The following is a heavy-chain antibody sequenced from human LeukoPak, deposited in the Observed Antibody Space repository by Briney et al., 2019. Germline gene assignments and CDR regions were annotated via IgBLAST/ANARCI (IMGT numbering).Heavy chain of an antibody. CDR3: ARRKKDRPRYFYFDY. J-gene: IGHJ4*02. Sequence: KPSETLSLTCSVTGVSVTSGSYFWRWIRQSPGPGLEWIGDFHYRGFSTYNPSLKSRVTITVDVSNNQSALKLSSVNAADTAVYFCARRKKDRPRYFYFDYWGQGTLVTVSS. CDR1: GVSVTSGSYF. D-gene: IGHD2/OR15-2a*01. CDR2: FHYRGFS. V-gene: IGHV4-61*01.